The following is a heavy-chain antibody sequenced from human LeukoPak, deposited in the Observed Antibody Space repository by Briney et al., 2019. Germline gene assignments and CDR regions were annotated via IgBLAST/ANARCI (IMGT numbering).Heavy chain of an antibody. CDR2: ISSSSSNI. Sequence: GGSLRLSCAASGFTLSSYSMNWVRQAPGKGLEWVSSISSSSSNIYYADSVKGRFTICRDNAKNSLYLQMNSLRVEDTAVYYRARDWYYDFLTGYYPTYTFDYWGQGTLVTVSS. CDR3: ARDWYYDFLTGYYPTYTFDY. J-gene: IGHJ4*02. D-gene: IGHD3-9*01. CDR1: GFTLSSYS. V-gene: IGHV3-21*01.